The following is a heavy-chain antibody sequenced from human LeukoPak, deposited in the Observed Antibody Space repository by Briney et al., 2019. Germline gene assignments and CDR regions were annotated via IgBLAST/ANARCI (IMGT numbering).Heavy chain of an antibody. J-gene: IGHJ4*02. V-gene: IGHV4-59*01. CDR3: ARGPYSSTWSFDY. D-gene: IGHD6-13*01. Sequence: PSETLSLTCVVYGGSFSGYYWSWIRQPPGKGLEWIGYIYYSGSTNYNPSLKSRVTISVDTSKNQFSLKVSSVTAADTAVYYCARGPYSSTWSFDYWGQGTLVTVSS. CDR2: IYYSGST. CDR1: GGSFSGYY.